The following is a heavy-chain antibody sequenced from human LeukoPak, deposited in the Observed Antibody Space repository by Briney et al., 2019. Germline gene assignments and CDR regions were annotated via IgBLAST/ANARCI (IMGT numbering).Heavy chain of an antibody. J-gene: IGHJ4*02. CDR3: AAGGLVGAHYYFDY. CDR2: ISSNGGST. V-gene: IGHV3-64*01. CDR1: GFTFSSYA. Sequence: GGSLRLSCAASGFTFSSYAMHWVRQAPGKGLEYVSAISSNGGSTYYANSVKGRFTISRDNSKNTVNLQLSSLRTEDTAVYYCAAGGLVGAHYYFDYWGQGTRVTVSS. D-gene: IGHD1-26*01.